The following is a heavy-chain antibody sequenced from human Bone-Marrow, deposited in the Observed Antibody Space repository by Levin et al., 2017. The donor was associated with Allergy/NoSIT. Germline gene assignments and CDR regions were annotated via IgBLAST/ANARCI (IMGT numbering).Heavy chain of an antibody. CDR3: ARDYCTITSCYDY. Sequence: AGGSLRLSCKVSGFTLSSYGMHWVRQAPGKGLEWVAFTTYDGNNEYYADSVKGRFTVSRDTSKNTVYLQMNSLRTDDTAVYYCARDYCTITSCYDYWGQGTLVTVSS. CDR2: TTYDGNNE. J-gene: IGHJ4*02. V-gene: IGHV3-30*03. D-gene: IGHD2-2*01. CDR1: GFTLSSYG.